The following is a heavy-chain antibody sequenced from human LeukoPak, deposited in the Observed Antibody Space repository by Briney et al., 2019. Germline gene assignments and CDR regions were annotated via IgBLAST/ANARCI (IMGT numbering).Heavy chain of an antibody. CDR1: GGSISSYY. J-gene: IGHJ5*02. Sequence: PSETLSLTCTVSGGSISSYYWSWIRQSAGKGLEWIGRISTSGSTNYNPSLKSRLTMSIDTSKNQFSLKLTSVTAADTAVYYCARHAESGYDRFDLWGQGTLVTVSS. V-gene: IGHV4-4*07. CDR3: ARHAESGYDRFDL. CDR2: ISTSGST. D-gene: IGHD5-12*01.